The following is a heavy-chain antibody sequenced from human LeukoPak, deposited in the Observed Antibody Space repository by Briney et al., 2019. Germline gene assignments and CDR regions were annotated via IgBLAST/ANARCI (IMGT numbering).Heavy chain of an antibody. J-gene: IGHJ5*02. Sequence: PSETLSLTCTISGGPISGYYWNWIRQPPGKGLEWIGSIYYSGRTSFNGSLKTRITMSVDTSKNQFSLKLTSVTTADTAVYFCARDSAGDYWLDPWGQGTPVTVSS. V-gene: IGHV4-59*01. CDR1: GGPISGYY. D-gene: IGHD7-27*01. CDR3: ARDSAGDYWLDP. CDR2: IYYSGRT.